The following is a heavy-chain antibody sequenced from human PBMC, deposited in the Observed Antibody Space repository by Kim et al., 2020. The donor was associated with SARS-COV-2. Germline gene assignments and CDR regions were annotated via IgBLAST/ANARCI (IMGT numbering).Heavy chain of an antibody. D-gene: IGHD7-27*01. CDR3: ARGARAGDPGGMDV. Sequence: PSLKSRITISVDTSKNQFSLKLSSVTAADTAVYYCARGARAGDPGGMDVWGQGTTVTVSS. V-gene: IGHV4-31*02. J-gene: IGHJ6*02.